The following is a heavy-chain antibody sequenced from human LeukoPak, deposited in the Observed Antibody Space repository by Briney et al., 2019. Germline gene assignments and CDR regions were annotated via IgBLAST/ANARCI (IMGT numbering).Heavy chain of an antibody. D-gene: IGHD3-10*01. CDR3: ARDATHVTSYGSGSYTPLYFDY. CDR1: GGTFSSYA. CDR2: IIPIFGTA. Sequence: ASVKVSCKASGGTFSSYAISWVRQAPGQGLEWMGGIIPIFGTANYAQKFEGRVTITTDESTSTAYMELSSLRSEDTAVYYCARDATHVTSYGSGSYTPLYFDYWGQGTLVTVSS. V-gene: IGHV1-69*05. J-gene: IGHJ4*02.